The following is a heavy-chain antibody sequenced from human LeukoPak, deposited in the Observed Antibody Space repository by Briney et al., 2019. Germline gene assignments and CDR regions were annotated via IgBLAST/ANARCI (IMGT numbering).Heavy chain of an antibody. CDR2: ISIYNGNT. V-gene: IGHV1-18*01. CDR1: GYSFTTYG. D-gene: IGHD6-19*01. CDR3: AIMAVGGVDPFDS. J-gene: IGHJ4*02. Sequence: ASVKVSCKASGYSFTTYGISWVRQAPGQGLEWMGWISIYNGNTNYVEKLQGRVTMTTDTSTSTAYMELRSLRSEDSALYYCAIMAVGGVDPFDSWGQGTLVTVSS.